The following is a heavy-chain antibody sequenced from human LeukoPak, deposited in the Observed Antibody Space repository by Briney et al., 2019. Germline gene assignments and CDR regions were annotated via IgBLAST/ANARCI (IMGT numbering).Heavy chain of an antibody. CDR2: ISSSSSYI. Sequence: PGGSLRLSCAASGFTFTSYSMNWVRQAPGKGLEWVSSISSSSSYIYYADSVKGRFTISRDNAKNSLYLQMSSLRAEDTAVYYCARDYYGDYLFDYWGQGTLVTVSS. V-gene: IGHV3-21*01. D-gene: IGHD4-17*01. J-gene: IGHJ4*02. CDR1: GFTFTSYS. CDR3: ARDYYGDYLFDY.